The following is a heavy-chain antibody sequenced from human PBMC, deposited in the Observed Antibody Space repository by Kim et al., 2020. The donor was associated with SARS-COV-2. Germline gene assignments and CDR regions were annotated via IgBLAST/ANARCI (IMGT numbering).Heavy chain of an antibody. CDR3: AREPYNWNDGDDAFDI. D-gene: IGHD1-1*01. J-gene: IGHJ3*02. V-gene: IGHV4-4*06. Sequence: RKSRVNLSVDTSKTQFSLKLSSVTAADTAVYYCAREPYNWNDGDDAFDIWGPGTLVTVSS.